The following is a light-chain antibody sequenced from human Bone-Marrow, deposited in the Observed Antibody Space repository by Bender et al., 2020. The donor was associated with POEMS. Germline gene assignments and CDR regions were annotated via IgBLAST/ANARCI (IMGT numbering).Light chain of an antibody. Sequence: QSALTQPASVSGSPGQSITISCTGTSSDVGGYNYVSWYQQHPGKAPKVMIYDVSHRPSGVSNRFSGSKSGNTASLTISGLQAEDEADYYCLSYTTATTYVFGTGTKVTVL. CDR2: DVS. CDR1: SSDVGGYNY. V-gene: IGLV2-14*03. J-gene: IGLJ1*01. CDR3: LSYTTATTYV.